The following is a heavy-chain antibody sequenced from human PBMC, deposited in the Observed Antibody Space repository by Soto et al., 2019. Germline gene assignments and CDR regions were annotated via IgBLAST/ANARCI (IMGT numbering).Heavy chain of an antibody. CDR1: GYTFTGYY. J-gene: IGHJ4*02. D-gene: IGHD6-13*01. CDR3: ARDTGNPGRPHIAPEEYYFDY. V-gene: IGHV1-2*04. CDR2: INPNSGGT. Sequence: ASVKVSCKASGYTFTGYYMHWVRQAPGQGLEWMGWINPNSGGTNYAQKFQGWVTMTRDTSISTAYMELSRLRSDDTAVYYCARDTGNPGRPHIAPEEYYFDYWGQGTLVTVSS.